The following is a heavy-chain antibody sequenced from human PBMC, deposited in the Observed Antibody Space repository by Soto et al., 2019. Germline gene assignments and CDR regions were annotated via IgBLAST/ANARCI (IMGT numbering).Heavy chain of an antibody. Sequence: LRLSCAASGFTFSRFAIHWVRQAPGKGLEWVAVISKDGSVIYYADSVKGRFTISRDNSKSSLFLQVNSLTSEDTAVYHCARSRSGAVPDSLGFWGQGTLVTVSS. D-gene: IGHD3-10*01. V-gene: IGHV3-30*04. CDR1: GFTFSRFA. J-gene: IGHJ4*02. CDR2: ISKDGSVI. CDR3: ARSRSGAVPDSLGF.